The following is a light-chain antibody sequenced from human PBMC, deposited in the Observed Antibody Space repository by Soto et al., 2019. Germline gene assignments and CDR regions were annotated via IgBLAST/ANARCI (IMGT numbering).Light chain of an antibody. CDR1: QSVSTY. J-gene: IGKJ3*01. V-gene: IGKV3-11*01. Sequence: EIGLTQSPSTLSLSTGERATLACRASQSVSTYLAWYQQKPGHAPRLLIYEASNRATGIPARFSGSGSGTDFTLTISSLEPEDFAVYYCQQRNIWPPLFTFGPGTKVDVK. CDR2: EAS. CDR3: QQRNIWPPLFT.